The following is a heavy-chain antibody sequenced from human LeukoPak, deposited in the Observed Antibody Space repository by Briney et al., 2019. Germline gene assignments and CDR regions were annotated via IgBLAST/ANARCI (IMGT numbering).Heavy chain of an antibody. Sequence: ASVKVSCKASGYTFTSYGISWVRQAPGQGLEWMGWISAYNGNTNYAQKLQGRVTMTTDTSTSTAYMELRSLRSDDTAVYYCARDTKDYDYVWGSYRFSMRFDPWGQGTLVTASS. D-gene: IGHD3-16*02. CDR2: ISAYNGNT. CDR3: ARDTKDYDYVWGSYRFSMRFDP. CDR1: GYTFTSYG. V-gene: IGHV1-18*01. J-gene: IGHJ5*02.